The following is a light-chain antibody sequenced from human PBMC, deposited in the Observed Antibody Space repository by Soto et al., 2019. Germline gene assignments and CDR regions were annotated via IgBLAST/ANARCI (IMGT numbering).Light chain of an antibody. CDR1: SSNIGSNT. CDR3: AAWEDSLNGWV. J-gene: IGLJ3*02. V-gene: IGLV1-44*01. Sequence: QSVLTQPPSASGTPGQRVTISCSGSSSNIGSNTVNWYQQLPGTAPKLLTYSNNQRPSGVPDRFSGSKSGTSASLAISGLQSEYEADYYCAAWEDSLNGWVFGGGTKLTVL. CDR2: SNN.